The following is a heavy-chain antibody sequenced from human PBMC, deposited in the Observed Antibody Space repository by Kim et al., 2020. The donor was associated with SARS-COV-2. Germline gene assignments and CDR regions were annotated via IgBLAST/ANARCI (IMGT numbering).Heavy chain of an antibody. CDR3: AKAGMYSSGYYVFDY. V-gene: IGHV3-23*01. J-gene: IGHJ4*02. Sequence: DSGKGRLTTTRNNAKNTLYLQVNSLRAEDTAVYYCAKAGMYSSGYYVFDYWGQGTLVTVSS. D-gene: IGHD3-22*01.